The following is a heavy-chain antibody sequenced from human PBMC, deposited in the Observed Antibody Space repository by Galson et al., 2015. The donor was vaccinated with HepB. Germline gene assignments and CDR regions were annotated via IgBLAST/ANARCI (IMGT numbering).Heavy chain of an antibody. J-gene: IGHJ2*01. D-gene: IGHD2-21*02. Sequence: SLRLSCAASGFTFSSYGMHWVRQAPGKGLEWVAVIWYDGSNKYYADSVKGRFTISRDNSKNTLYLQMNSLRAEDTAVYYCARDAHIVVVTAISLDWYFDLWGRGTLVTVSS. CDR2: IWYDGSNK. CDR1: GFTFSSYG. CDR3: ARDAHIVVVTAISLDWYFDL. V-gene: IGHV3-33*01.